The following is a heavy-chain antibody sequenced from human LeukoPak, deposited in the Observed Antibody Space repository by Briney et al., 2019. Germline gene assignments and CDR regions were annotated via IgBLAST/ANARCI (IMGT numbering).Heavy chain of an antibody. CDR2: VSYDGSNK. D-gene: IGHD4-23*01. V-gene: IGHV3-30*18. CDR3: AKSRVRGGWPTYYFDY. Sequence: PGGSLRLSCAASGFTFSSYGMHWVRQAPGKGLEWVALVSYDGSNKYYADSVKGRFTISRDNSKNTLHLQMNSLRAEDTAVYYCAKSRVRGGWPTYYFDYWGQGTLVTVSS. J-gene: IGHJ4*02. CDR1: GFTFSSYG.